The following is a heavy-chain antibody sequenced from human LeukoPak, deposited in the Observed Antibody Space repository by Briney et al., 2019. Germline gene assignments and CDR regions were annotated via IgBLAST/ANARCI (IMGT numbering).Heavy chain of an antibody. D-gene: IGHD3-10*01. Sequence: GRSLRLSCAASGFSFSSFGVHWVRQAPGKGLEWVAVISHDGSNKNYADSVKGRFTMSRDNSKNTVYLQMNSLRGEDTAVHYCAKGQWFGELLPFDYWSQGALVSVSS. V-gene: IGHV3-30*18. CDR3: AKGQWFGELLPFDY. J-gene: IGHJ4*02. CDR2: ISHDGSNK. CDR1: GFSFSSFG.